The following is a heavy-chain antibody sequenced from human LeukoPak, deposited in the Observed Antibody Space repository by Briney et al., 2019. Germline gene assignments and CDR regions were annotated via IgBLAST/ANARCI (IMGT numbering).Heavy chain of an antibody. CDR3: AKGSKRFYGSGSSFDY. CDR2: IYSGGST. V-gene: IGHV3-66*01. CDR1: GFTVSSNY. J-gene: IGHJ4*02. Sequence: PGGSLRLSCAASGFTVSSNYMSWVRQAPGKGLEWVSVIYSGGSTYYADSVKGRFTISRDNSKNTLYLQMNSLRAEDTAVYYCAKGSKRFYGSGSSFDYWGQGTLVTVSS. D-gene: IGHD3-10*01.